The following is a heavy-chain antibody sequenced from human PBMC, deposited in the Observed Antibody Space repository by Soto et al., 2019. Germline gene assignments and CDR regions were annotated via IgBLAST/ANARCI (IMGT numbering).Heavy chain of an antibody. CDR3: ARNYGDRDKYYWYFDL. Sequence: QVQLVESGGGVVQPGRSLRLSCAASGFTFSSYGMHWVRQAPGKGLEWVAVIWYDGSNKYYADSVKGRFTISRDNSKNTLYLQMNSLRAEDTAVYYCARNYGDRDKYYWYFDLWGRGTLVTVSS. CDR1: GFTFSSYG. D-gene: IGHD4-17*01. J-gene: IGHJ2*01. CDR2: IWYDGSNK. V-gene: IGHV3-33*01.